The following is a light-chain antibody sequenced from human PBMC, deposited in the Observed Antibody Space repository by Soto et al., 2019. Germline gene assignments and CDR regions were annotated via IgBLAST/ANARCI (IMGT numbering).Light chain of an antibody. CDR3: QQYDTYWT. CDR1: QSISNW. J-gene: IGKJ1*01. V-gene: IGKV1-5*03. CDR2: KAS. Sequence: DIQMTPSPSTLSASVGDRVIITCRASQSISNWLAWYQQKPGKAPNLLIYKASSLKSGVPSRFSGSGSGTEFTLTISSLQPDDFATYYCQQYDTYWTFGQGTKVDIK.